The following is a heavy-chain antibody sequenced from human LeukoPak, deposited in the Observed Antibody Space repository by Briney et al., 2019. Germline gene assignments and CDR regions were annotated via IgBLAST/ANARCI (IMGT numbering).Heavy chain of an antibody. CDR2: IYYSGST. J-gene: IGHJ4*02. Sequence: SETLSLTCTVSGGSISSSSYYWGWIRQPPGKGLEWIGSIYYSGSTYYNPSLKSRVTISVDTSKNQFSLKLSSVTAADTAVYYCARHRYNWNDPPYYFDYWGQGTLVTVSS. V-gene: IGHV4-39*01. D-gene: IGHD1-20*01. CDR3: ARHRYNWNDPPYYFDY. CDR1: GGSISSSSYY.